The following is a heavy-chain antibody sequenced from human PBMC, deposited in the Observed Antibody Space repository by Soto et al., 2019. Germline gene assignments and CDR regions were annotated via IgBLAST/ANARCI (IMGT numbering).Heavy chain of an antibody. CDR3: ARRIAVAGNYYYYGMAV. CDR2: IYPGDSDT. D-gene: IGHD6-19*01. Sequence: GESLKISCKGSGYSFTSYWIGWVRQMPGKGLEWMGIIYPGDSDTRYSPSFQGQVTISADKSISTAYLQWSSLKASDTAMYYCARRIAVAGNYYYYGMAVWGQGTRVTVSS. CDR1: GYSFTSYW. J-gene: IGHJ6*02. V-gene: IGHV5-51*01.